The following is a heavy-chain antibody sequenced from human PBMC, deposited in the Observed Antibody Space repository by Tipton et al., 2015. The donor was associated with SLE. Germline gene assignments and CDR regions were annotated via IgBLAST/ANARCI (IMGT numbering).Heavy chain of an antibody. D-gene: IGHD2-15*01. Sequence: TLSLTCAVSGDSFGSNNWWSWVRQPPGKGLEWIGEIYHTGKINYNPSLKSRVILSLDQSKKHFSLRLNSLTAADTAVYYCARDPDSGAYLPLDNWGQGTLVTVSS. V-gene: IGHV4-4*02. J-gene: IGHJ4*02. CDR1: GDSFGSNNW. CDR3: ARDPDSGAYLPLDN. CDR2: IYHTGKI.